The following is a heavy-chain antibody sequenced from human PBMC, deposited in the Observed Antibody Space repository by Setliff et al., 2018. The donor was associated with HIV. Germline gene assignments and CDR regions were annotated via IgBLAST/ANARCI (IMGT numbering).Heavy chain of an antibody. CDR3: ARDPHYFDTSGHYSWFYFDY. CDR2: ISSSGST. D-gene: IGHD3-22*01. Sequence: SETLSLTCDVYGGSFSGYYWSWIRQSPGRGLEWIGSISSSGSTTYHPSLRSRVTVSAATSKNQFSLKLTSVTAADTAVYFCARDPHYFDTSGHYSWFYFDYWGQGTLVTVSS. V-gene: IGHV4-34*11. CDR1: GGSFSGYY. J-gene: IGHJ4*02.